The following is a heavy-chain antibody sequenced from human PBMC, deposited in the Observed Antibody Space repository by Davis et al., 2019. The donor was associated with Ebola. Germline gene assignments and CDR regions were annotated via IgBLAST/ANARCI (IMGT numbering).Heavy chain of an antibody. D-gene: IGHD4/OR15-4a*01. CDR1: GFPFSSYW. Sequence: GESLKISCAASGFPFSSYWMSWVRQAPGKGLEWVANIKQDGSEKYYVDSMKGRFTISRDNSKNTLYLQMNSLRAEDTAVYYCAKGANYGAPFDYWGQGTLVTVSS. CDR3: AKGANYGAPFDY. V-gene: IGHV3-7*03. J-gene: IGHJ4*02. CDR2: IKQDGSEK.